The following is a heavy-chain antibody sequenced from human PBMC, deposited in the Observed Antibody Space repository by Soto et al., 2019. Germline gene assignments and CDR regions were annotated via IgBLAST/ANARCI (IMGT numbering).Heavy chain of an antibody. Sequence: QITLKESGPTLVKPTQTLTLTCTVSGFSLSSSGVGVGWIRRPPGKALEWLALIYWDGEKRYSPSLKSRLTITKDTAKSQVAPTLTNLDPVDTATYYCAHRRVHLGRRLISFDYWGLGTLVTVSS. D-gene: IGHD3-10*01. CDR3: AHRRVHLGRRLISFDY. CDR2: IYWDGEK. CDR1: GFSLSSSGVG. J-gene: IGHJ4*02. V-gene: IGHV2-5*02.